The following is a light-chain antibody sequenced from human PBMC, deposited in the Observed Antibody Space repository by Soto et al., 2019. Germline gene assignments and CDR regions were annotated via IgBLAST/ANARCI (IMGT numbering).Light chain of an antibody. V-gene: IGLV1-40*01. CDR2: AVS. Sequence: QSVLTQPPSVSGAPGQRVTISCTGSSSNIGAGFDVHWYQQLPATAPKLMIYAVSNRPSGVSNRFSASKSGNTASLFISGLQAEDEADYYCSSYTSDSSYVFGSGTKVTVL. J-gene: IGLJ1*01. CDR3: SSYTSDSSYV. CDR1: SSNIGAGFD.